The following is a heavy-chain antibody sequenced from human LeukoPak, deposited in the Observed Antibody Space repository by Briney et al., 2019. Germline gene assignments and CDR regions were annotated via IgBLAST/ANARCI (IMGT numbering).Heavy chain of an antibody. V-gene: IGHV4-4*07. CDR2: IYTSGST. CDR3: ARDLPAAEKSGFDP. D-gene: IGHD2-2*01. J-gene: IGHJ5*02. Sequence: SETLSLTCTVSGGSISNYYWSWIRQPAGKGLEWIGRIYTSGSTNYNPPLKSRVTMSVDTSKNQFSLKLSSVTAADTAVYYCARDLPAAEKSGFDPWGQGTLVTVSS. CDR1: GGSISNYY.